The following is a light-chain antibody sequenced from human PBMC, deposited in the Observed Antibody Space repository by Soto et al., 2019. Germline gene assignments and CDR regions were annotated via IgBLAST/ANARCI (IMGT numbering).Light chain of an antibody. CDR2: KAS. CDR1: QSISSY. Sequence: IQITQSPSALSASVGDRVTITCRASQSISSYLNWYQQKPGKAPKLLIYKASTLKSGVPSRFSGSGSGTEFTLTISSLQPDDFATYYCQHYNSYSEAFGQGTKVDTK. J-gene: IGKJ1*01. CDR3: QHYNSYSEA. V-gene: IGKV1-5*03.